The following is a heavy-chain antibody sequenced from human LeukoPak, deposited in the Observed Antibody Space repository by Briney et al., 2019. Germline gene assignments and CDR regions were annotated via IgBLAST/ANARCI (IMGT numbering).Heavy chain of an antibody. CDR2: INPNNGGT. Sequence: GASVKVSCKASGYTFTGFYMHWVRQAPGQGLEWMGWINPNNGGTNYAQKFQGRVTMTRDTSISTAYMEVSSLTFDDTAVYYCARGGRYCGNTTCVHWGQGTLVTVSS. V-gene: IGHV1-2*02. CDR3: ARGGRYCGNTTCVH. J-gene: IGHJ4*02. D-gene: IGHD2-2*01. CDR1: GYTFTGFY.